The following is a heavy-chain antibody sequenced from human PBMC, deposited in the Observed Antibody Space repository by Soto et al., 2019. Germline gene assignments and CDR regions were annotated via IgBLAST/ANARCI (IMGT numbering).Heavy chain of an antibody. Sequence: PSETLSLTCTVSSDSISNYYWTWIRQPPGKGLDWIGYVYYSGSTTYNPSLRSRVTISVDTSKNQFSLKLSSVIAADTAVYYCARSLGYYDSRGYYYDWYFDLWGRGTLVTVSS. CDR2: VYYSGST. CDR1: SDSISNYY. J-gene: IGHJ2*01. CDR3: ARSLGYYDSRGYYYDWYFDL. V-gene: IGHV4-59*01. D-gene: IGHD3-22*01.